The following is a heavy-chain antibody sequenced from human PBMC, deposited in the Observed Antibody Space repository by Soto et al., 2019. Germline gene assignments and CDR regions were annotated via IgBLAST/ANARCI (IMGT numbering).Heavy chain of an antibody. CDR1: GFTFSTYS. Sequence: EVQLVESGGGPVQPGGSLRLSCAASGFTFSTYSMTWVRQAPGKGLEWVSYISSSSNMIYHTDSVKGRFTISRDNAKNSLFLQMNSLRAEDTAVYYCATGVGARSGRDCWGQGTLVTVSS. D-gene: IGHD1-26*01. V-gene: IGHV3-48*01. J-gene: IGHJ4*02. CDR3: ATGVGARSGRDC. CDR2: ISSSSNMI.